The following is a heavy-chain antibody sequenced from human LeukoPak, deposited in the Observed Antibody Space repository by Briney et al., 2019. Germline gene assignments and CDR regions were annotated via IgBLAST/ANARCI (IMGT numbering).Heavy chain of an antibody. CDR3: AVGIAARPFDY. CDR2: ISGSGGST. D-gene: IGHD6-6*01. CDR1: GFTFSSYA. J-gene: IGHJ4*02. Sequence: GGSLRLSCAASGFTFSSYAMSWVRQAPGKGLEWVSAISGSGGSTYYVDSVKGRFTISRDNSKHTLYLQMNSLSAEDTAVYYCAVGIAARPFDYWGQGTLVTVSS. V-gene: IGHV3-23*01.